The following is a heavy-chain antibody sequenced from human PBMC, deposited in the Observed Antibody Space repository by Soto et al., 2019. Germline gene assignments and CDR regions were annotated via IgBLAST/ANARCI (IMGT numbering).Heavy chain of an antibody. V-gene: IGHV3-21*01. CDR2: ISSSSSSYI. J-gene: IGHJ3*02. D-gene: IGHD1-1*01. Sequence: GGSLRLSCAASGFTFSSYSMNWVRQAPGKGLEWVSSISSSSSSYIYYADSVKGRFTTSRDNAKNSLYLQMNSLRAEDTAVYYCARDLPGTDAFDIWGQGTMVTVSS. CDR1: GFTFSSYS. CDR3: ARDLPGTDAFDI.